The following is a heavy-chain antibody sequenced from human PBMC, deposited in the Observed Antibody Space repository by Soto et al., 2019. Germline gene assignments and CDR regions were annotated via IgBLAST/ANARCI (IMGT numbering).Heavy chain of an antibody. CDR2: IYSGGST. D-gene: IGHD3-22*01. CDR1: GFTVSSNY. CDR3: ARVPSSGYYYGI. J-gene: IGHJ4*02. Sequence: GGSLRLSCAASGFTVSSNYMGWVRQAPGKGLEWVSVIYSGGSTYYADSVKGRFTISRDNSKNTLYLQMSSLRAEDTAVYYCARVPSSGYYYGIWGQGTLVTVSS. V-gene: IGHV3-53*01.